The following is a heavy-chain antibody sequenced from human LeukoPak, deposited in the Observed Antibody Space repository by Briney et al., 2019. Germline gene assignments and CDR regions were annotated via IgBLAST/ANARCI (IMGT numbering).Heavy chain of an antibody. Sequence: ASVKVSCKASGYTFTSNYIHWVRQAPGQGLEWMGMIYPRDGSTSYAQKFQGRVTITADESTSTAYMELSSLRSEDTAVYYCARVTASSPINWFDPWGQGTLVTVSS. V-gene: IGHV1-46*01. CDR1: GYTFTSNY. CDR3: ARVTASSPINWFDP. J-gene: IGHJ5*02. CDR2: IYPRDGST. D-gene: IGHD2-21*02.